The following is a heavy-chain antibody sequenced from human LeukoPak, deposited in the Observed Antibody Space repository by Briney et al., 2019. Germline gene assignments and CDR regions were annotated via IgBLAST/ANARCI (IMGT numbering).Heavy chain of an antibody. CDR2: INPNSGGT. CDR1: GYTFTGYY. V-gene: IGHV1-2*02. Sequence: ASVKVSCKASGYTFTGYYMHWVRQAPGQGLEWMGWINPNSGGTNYAQKFQGRVTMTRDTSISTAYMELSRLRSDDTAVYYCARGGRVCYDSSGYYYPDYWGQGTLVTVSS. D-gene: IGHD3-22*01. J-gene: IGHJ4*02. CDR3: ARGGRVCYDSSGYYYPDY.